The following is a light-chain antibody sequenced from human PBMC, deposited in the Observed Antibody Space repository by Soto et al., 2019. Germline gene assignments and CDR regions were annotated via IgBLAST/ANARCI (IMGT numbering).Light chain of an antibody. V-gene: IGLV2-8*01. CDR1: YSDIGTYDY. Sequence: QSVLTQPPSASGSPGQSVTIPCTGTYSDIGTYDYVSWYQHLPDKAPKLIIYEVSKRPSGVPDRFSGSKSGNTASLTVSGLQAEDEGDYYCCSYGGGNNFYVFGTGTKVTVL. CDR3: CSYGGGNNFYV. CDR2: EVS. J-gene: IGLJ1*01.